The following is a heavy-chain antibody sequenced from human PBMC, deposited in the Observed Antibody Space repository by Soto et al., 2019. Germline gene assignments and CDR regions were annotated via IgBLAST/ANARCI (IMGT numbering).Heavy chain of an antibody. CDR3: ARVKDLRYFDWLPTYGMDV. Sequence: SETLSLTCAVYGGSFSGYYWSWIRQPPGKGLEWIGEINHSGSTNYNPSLKSRVTISVDTSRNQFSLKLSSVTAADTAVYYCARVKDLRYFDWLPTYGMDVWGQGTTVTVSS. CDR2: INHSGST. CDR1: GGSFSGYY. D-gene: IGHD3-9*01. J-gene: IGHJ6*02. V-gene: IGHV4-34*01.